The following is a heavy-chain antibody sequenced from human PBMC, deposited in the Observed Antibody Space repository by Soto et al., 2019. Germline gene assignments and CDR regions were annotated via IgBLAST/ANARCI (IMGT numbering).Heavy chain of an antibody. CDR1: GYTFTSYG. J-gene: IGHJ4*02. D-gene: IGHD2-2*02. Sequence: QVQLVQSGPEVKKPGASVKVSCKASGYTFTSYGITWVRQAPGQGLEWMGWISPYTGHTNYAQNLQGRVTMTTDTSTTTAYMELRSLGPDDTAVYYCARGGCSSTTCYIRDYLGQGTLVTVSS. CDR2: ISPYTGHT. V-gene: IGHV1-18*01. CDR3: ARGGCSSTTCYIRDY.